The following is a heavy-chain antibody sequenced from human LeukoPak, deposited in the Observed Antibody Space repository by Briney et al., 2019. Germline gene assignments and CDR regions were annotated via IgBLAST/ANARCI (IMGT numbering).Heavy chain of an antibody. CDR2: IILILGTA. CDR1: GGTFNSYG. Sequence: AVKVSCKASGGTFNSYGIIWVRQAPGQGLEWMGGIILILGTANYAQKFQGRVTISADKSTSTAYMELNSLRSEDTAVYYCGRGARPPHYYYYMDVWGKGTTVTVSS. CDR3: GRGARPPHYYYYMDV. D-gene: IGHD5-12*01. J-gene: IGHJ6*03. V-gene: IGHV1-69*10.